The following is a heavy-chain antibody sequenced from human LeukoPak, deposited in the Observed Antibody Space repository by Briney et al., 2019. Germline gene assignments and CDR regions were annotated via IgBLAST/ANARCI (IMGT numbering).Heavy chain of an antibody. J-gene: IGHJ4*02. CDR2: IYSGGST. V-gene: IGHV3-53*01. CDR1: GFTVNSNY. CDR3: ARADSANLYYLDY. Sequence: GGSLRLSCAASGFTVNSNYMTWVRQAPGKGLEWVSVIYSGGSTYCADSVEGRSTISGDTSKNTVYLQMTSLRAEDTAVYYCARADSANLYYLDYWGQGTLVTVSS. D-gene: IGHD2-21*01.